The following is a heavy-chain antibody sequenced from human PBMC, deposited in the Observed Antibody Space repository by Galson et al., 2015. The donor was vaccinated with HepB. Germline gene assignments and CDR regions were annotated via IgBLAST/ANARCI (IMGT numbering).Heavy chain of an antibody. D-gene: IGHD5-12*01. J-gene: IGHJ6*02. CDR1: GGTFSNYA. V-gene: IGHV1-69*13. CDR2: VIPIFDTDSA. CDR3: ARGAYEFATYGMDV. Sequence: SVKVSCKASGGTFSNYAISWLRQAPGQGLEWMGGVIPIFDTDSAHYAHKFQGRITITADESTGTTYMDLSSLTFEDTATYYCARGAYEFATYGMDVWGHGTTVTVSS.